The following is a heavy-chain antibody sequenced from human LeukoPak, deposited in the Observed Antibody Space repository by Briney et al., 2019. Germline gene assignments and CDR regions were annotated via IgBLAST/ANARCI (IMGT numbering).Heavy chain of an antibody. D-gene: IGHD3-3*01. Sequence: GGSLRLSCAASRFTFSSYGMHWVRQAPGKGLEWVAVISYDGGNKYYADSVKGRFTISRDNSKNSLYLQMNSLRAEDTAVYYCARDRNTDFWSGYYTNYFDYWGQGTLVTVSS. CDR3: ARDRNTDFWSGYYTNYFDY. J-gene: IGHJ4*02. V-gene: IGHV3-30*03. CDR2: ISYDGGNK. CDR1: RFTFSSYG.